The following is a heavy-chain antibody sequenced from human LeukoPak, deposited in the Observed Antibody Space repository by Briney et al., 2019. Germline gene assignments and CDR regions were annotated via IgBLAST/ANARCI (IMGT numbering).Heavy chain of an antibody. CDR3: ARVIYDSSGYPNLDY. J-gene: IGHJ4*02. CDR2: IYHSGST. D-gene: IGHD3-22*01. Sequence: PSETLSLTCTVSGYSISSGYYWGWIRQPPGKGLEWIGSIYHSGSTYYNPSLKSRVTISVDTSKNQFSLKLSSVTAADTAVYYCARVIYDSSGYPNLDYWGQGTLVTVSS. V-gene: IGHV4-38-2*02. CDR1: GYSISSGYY.